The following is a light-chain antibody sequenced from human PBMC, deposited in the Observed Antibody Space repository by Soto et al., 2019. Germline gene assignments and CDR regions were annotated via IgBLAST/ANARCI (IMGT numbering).Light chain of an antibody. J-gene: IGLJ1*01. V-gene: IGLV2-14*03. CDR3: SSYTKSNTRV. CDR1: SSDIGDYNY. Sequence: QSALTQPASVSASPGQSITISCTGSSSDIGDYNYVSWYQQHPGKAPKLLLFDVSHRPSGVSDRFSGSKSGNTASLTISGLQAEDEADYYCSSYTKSNTRVFGTGTKVTVL. CDR2: DVS.